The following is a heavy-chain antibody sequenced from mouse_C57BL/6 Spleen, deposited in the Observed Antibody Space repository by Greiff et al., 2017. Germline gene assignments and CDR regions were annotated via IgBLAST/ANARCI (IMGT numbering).Heavy chain of an antibody. CDR1: GYAFSSSW. V-gene: IGHV1-82*01. CDR3: VLDSSGYSWFAY. CDR2: IYPGDGDT. Sequence: VQLQQSGPELVKPGASVKISCKASGYAFSSSWMNWVKQRPGKGLEWIGRIYPGDGDTNYNGKFKGKATLTADKSSSTAYMQLSSLTSEDSAVYFCVLDSSGYSWFAYWGQGTLVTVSA. J-gene: IGHJ3*01. D-gene: IGHD3-2*02.